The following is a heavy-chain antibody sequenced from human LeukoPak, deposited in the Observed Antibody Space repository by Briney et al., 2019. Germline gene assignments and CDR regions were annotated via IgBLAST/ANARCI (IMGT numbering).Heavy chain of an antibody. J-gene: IGHJ4*02. V-gene: IGHV3-21*01. CDR1: GFTLRSYN. CDR2: ISTSSYYI. CDR3: ARDASGSSTGLIDS. Sequence: PGGSLTLCCVVSGFTLRSYNMHSVTQSLVKGLELVSYISTSSYYIYYADSVKGRFTISRDDAKNSLYLQMNSLRDEDTALYYCARDASGSSTGLIDSWGQGTLVTVSS. D-gene: IGHD1-26*01.